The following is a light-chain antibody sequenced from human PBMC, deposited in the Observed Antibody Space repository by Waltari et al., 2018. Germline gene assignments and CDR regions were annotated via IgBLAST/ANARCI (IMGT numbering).Light chain of an antibody. J-gene: IGKJ1*01. CDR1: QGHAHSDGNTY. Sequence: EVVMTESPLSLPVTLGQQASIYCRSSQGHAHSDGNTYLNWFHQRPGQSPRRLIYKVSNRDSGVPDRFSGSGSGTDFTLKISRVEAEDVGVYYCMQGTHWPRTFGQGTKVEIK. CDR2: KVS. CDR3: MQGTHWPRT. V-gene: IGKV2-30*02.